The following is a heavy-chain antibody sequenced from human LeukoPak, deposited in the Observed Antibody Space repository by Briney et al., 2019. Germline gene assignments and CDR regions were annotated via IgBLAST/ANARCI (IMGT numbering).Heavy chain of an antibody. J-gene: IGHJ4*02. CDR1: GFTLSSYA. V-gene: IGHV3-30*04. CDR2: ISYDGSNK. CDR3: ARGGRITMIVVVTFLRN. D-gene: IGHD3-22*01. Sequence: GGSLRLSCAASGFTLSSYAMHWVRQAPGKGLEWVAVISYDGSNKYYADSVKGRFTISRDNSKNTLYLQMNSLRAEDTAVYYCARGGRITMIVVVTFLRNWGQGTLVTVSS.